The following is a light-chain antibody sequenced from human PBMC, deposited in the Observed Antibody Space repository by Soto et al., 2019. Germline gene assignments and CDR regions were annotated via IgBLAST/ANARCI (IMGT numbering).Light chain of an antibody. Sequence: EIVLTQSPGTLSLSPGDRATLSCRASQSVSFSYLAWYQQKAGQAPRLLIYGASSRATGIPDRFSGSESGTDFTPTISRLEPEDFAVYYCQQYGSSPLTFGGGTEVEIK. CDR3: QQYGSSPLT. CDR1: QSVSFSY. J-gene: IGKJ4*01. CDR2: GAS. V-gene: IGKV3-20*01.